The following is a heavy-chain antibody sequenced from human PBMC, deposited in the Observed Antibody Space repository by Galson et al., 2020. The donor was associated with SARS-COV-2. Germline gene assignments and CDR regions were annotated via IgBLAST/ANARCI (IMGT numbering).Heavy chain of an antibody. D-gene: IGHD4-17*01. CDR2: LKSKIDGETK. CDR3: TTDDYGDVRGGTFGLKNHDAFDV. V-gene: IGHV3-15*01. J-gene: IGHJ3*01. CDR1: GFTLSHVW. Sequence: TGGSMRLSCVGSGFTLSHVWMSWVRQAPGKGRELVGRLKSKIDGETKDYAAPVKGRFTIPRDASKNTLYLQMNSLKTEDTAVYYCTTDDYGDVRGGTFGLKNHDAFDVWGQGTVVTVFS.